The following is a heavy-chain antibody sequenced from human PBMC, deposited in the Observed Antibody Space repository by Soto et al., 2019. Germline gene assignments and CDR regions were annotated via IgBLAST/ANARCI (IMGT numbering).Heavy chain of an antibody. CDR3: ARAPITFGGVILVYSGMDV. V-gene: IGHV1-69*12. CDR2: IIPIFGTA. CDR1: GGTFSSYA. D-gene: IGHD3-16*01. J-gene: IGHJ6*02. Sequence: QVQLVQSGAEVKKPGSSVKVSCKASGGTFSSYAISWVRQAPGQGLEWMGGIIPIFGTANYAQKFQGRVTITADESTSTAYMELSSLRSEDTAVYYCARAPITFGGVILVYSGMDVWGQGTTVTVSS.